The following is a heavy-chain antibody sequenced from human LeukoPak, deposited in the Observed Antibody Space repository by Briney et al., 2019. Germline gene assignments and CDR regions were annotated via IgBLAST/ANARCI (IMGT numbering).Heavy chain of an antibody. V-gene: IGHV3-74*01. Sequence: PGGSLRLSCAASGFTFSSYWMHWVRQAPGKGRVWVSGINSDGSSTNYADSVRGRFTISRDNDKNTLYLQMNSLRDEDTAVYYCARLTITTPFVDYWGQGTLVTVSS. J-gene: IGHJ4*02. D-gene: IGHD4-11*01. CDR2: INSDGSST. CDR3: ARLTITTPFVDY. CDR1: GFTFSSYW.